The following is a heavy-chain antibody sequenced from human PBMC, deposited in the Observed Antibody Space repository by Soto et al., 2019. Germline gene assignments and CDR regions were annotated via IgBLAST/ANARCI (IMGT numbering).Heavy chain of an antibody. Sequence: EVQLVESGGGLVQPGGSLRLSCAASGFTFSSYAMHWVRQAPGKGLEYVSAISSNGGSTYYANSVKGRFTISRDNSKNTLYLQTGSLRAEDMAVYYCARGPGYYFHYWGQGTLVTVSS. CDR2: ISSNGGST. CDR1: GFTFSSYA. CDR3: ARGPGYYFHY. V-gene: IGHV3-64*01. J-gene: IGHJ4*02.